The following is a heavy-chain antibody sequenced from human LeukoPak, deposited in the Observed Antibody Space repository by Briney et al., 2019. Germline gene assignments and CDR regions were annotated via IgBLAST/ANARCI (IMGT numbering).Heavy chain of an antibody. CDR2: IYYSGST. V-gene: IGHV4-59*01. CDR3: ARSQADFWSGYLHMVHYYYYYMDV. J-gene: IGHJ6*03. Sequence: SETLSLTCTVSGGSISSYYWSWIRQPPGKGREWLGYIYYSGSTNYNPSLKSRVTISVDTSKNQFSLKLSSVTAADTTVYYCARSQADFWSGYLHMVHYYYYYMDVWGKGTTVTVSS. CDR1: GGSISSYY. D-gene: IGHD3-3*01.